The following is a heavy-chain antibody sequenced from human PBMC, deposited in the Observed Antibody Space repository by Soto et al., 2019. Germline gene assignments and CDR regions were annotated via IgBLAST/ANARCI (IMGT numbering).Heavy chain of an antibody. D-gene: IGHD2-2*02. V-gene: IGHV4-4*07. J-gene: IGHJ3*02. CDR3: ARAYTHNGLHPFDI. CDR1: AGSTSSYY. CDR2: IYSSGNT. Sequence: SETRSRTSPVAAGSTSSYYWSCVRQPAGKGLEWIGRIYSSGNTKYNPYLKSRVTMSVDTSKNQFSLKLSSVTAADTAVYYCARAYTHNGLHPFDIWGQGTMVTV.